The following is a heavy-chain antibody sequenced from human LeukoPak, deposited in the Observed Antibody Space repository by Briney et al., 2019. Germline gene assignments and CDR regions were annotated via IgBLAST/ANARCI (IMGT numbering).Heavy chain of an antibody. V-gene: IGHV1-18*01. J-gene: IGHJ6*02. CDR1: GYTFTSYG. CDR3: ARDVTAVAAAGTVSGYYYYGMDV. Sequence: GASVKVSCKASGYTFTSYGISWVRQAPGQGLEWMGWISAYNGNTNYAQKLQGRVTMITDTSTSTAYMELRSLRSDDTAVYYCARDVTAVAAAGTVSGYYYYGMDVWGQGTTVTVSS. D-gene: IGHD6-13*01. CDR2: ISAYNGNT.